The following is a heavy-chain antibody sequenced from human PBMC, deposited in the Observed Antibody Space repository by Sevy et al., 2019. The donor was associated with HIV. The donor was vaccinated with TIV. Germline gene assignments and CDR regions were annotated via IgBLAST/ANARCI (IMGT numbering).Heavy chain of an antibody. Sequence: ATVKVSCKASGYTFTSYGISWVRQAPGQGLEWMGWISAYNGNTNYAQKLQGRVTMTTDTSTSTAYMELRSLSSDDTAVYSCARGALVTSSNYYYYYMDVWGKGTTVTVSS. D-gene: IGHD2-2*01. J-gene: IGHJ6*03. V-gene: IGHV1-18*04. CDR2: ISAYNGNT. CDR1: GYTFTSYG. CDR3: ARGALVTSSNYYYYYMDV.